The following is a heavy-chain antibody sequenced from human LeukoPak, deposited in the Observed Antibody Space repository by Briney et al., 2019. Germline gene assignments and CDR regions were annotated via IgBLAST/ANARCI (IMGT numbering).Heavy chain of an antibody. CDR2: IYPGDSDT. V-gene: IGHV5-51*01. Sequence: KGGESLKISCKGSGYSFTNYWIGWVRQMPGKGLEWMGIIYPGDSDTRYSPSFQGQVTISADKSISTAYLQWSSLKASDTAMYYCARLRDYGGNSGYFDYWGQGTLVTVSS. CDR3: ARLRDYGGNSGYFDY. D-gene: IGHD4-23*01. CDR1: GYSFTNYW. J-gene: IGHJ4*02.